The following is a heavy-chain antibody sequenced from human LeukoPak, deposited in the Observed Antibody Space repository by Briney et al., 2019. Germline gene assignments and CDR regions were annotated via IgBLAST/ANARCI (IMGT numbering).Heavy chain of an antibody. CDR3: ARGLSIAARRAFDH. Sequence: PSETLSLTCTVSGGSISSSSYYWGWIRQPPGKGLEWIGSIYYSGSTYYNPSLKSRVTISVDTSKNQFSLKLSSVTAADTAVYYCARGLSIAARRAFDHWGQGTLVTVSS. J-gene: IGHJ4*02. D-gene: IGHD6-6*01. CDR2: IYYSGST. V-gene: IGHV4-39*01. CDR1: GGSISSSSYY.